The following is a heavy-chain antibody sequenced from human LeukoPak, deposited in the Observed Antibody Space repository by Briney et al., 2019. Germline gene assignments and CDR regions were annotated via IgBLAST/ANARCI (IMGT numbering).Heavy chain of an antibody. CDR1: GYTFTSYG. Sequence: SVKVSCKASGYTFTSYGISWVRQAPGQGLEWMGRIIPILGIANYAQKFQGRVTMTRDTSTSTVYMELSSLRSEDTAVYYCASGYCSGGSCYEGWFDPWGQGTLVTVSS. CDR3: ASGYCSGGSCYEGWFDP. V-gene: IGHV1-69*04. D-gene: IGHD2-15*01. CDR2: IIPILGIA. J-gene: IGHJ5*02.